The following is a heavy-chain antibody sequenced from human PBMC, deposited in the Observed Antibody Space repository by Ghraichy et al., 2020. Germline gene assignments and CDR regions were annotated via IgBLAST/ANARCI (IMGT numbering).Heavy chain of an antibody. CDR3: AREGPVAGIL. CDR2: IYYSGST. D-gene: IGHD6-19*01. J-gene: IGHJ4*02. V-gene: IGHV4-61*01. CDR1: GGSVSSGSYY. Sequence: SETLSLTCTVSGGSVSSGSYYWSWIRQPPGKGLEWIGYIYYSGSTNYNPSLKSRVTISVDTSKNQFSLKLSSVTAADTAVYYCAREGPVAGILWGQGTLVTVSS.